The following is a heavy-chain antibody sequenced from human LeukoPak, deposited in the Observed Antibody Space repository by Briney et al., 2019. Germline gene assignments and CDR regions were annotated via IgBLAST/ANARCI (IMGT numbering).Heavy chain of an antibody. CDR2: VSVSSTYI. Sequence: GGSLRLPCAASGFTFSSYTLNWVRQAPGKGLEWVSSVSVSSTYIYYADSVKGRFTISRDNAKNSLYLQMNSLRAGDTAVYYCAXXXXXSGSGSSYYFDFWGQGTLVTVSS. CDR1: GFTFSSYT. D-gene: IGHD3-10*01. CDR3: AXXXXXSGSGSSYYFDF. J-gene: IGHJ4*02. V-gene: IGHV3-21*01.